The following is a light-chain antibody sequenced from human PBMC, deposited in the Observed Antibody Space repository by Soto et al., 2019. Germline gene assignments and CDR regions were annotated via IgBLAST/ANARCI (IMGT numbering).Light chain of an antibody. V-gene: IGKV3-20*01. CDR1: QSVSIH. CDR2: DTS. J-gene: IGKJ1*01. CDR3: QQYCSAGT. Sequence: IVLTLKPGPVAFSPGERATRSGRASQSVSIHLAWYQQKPGQAPRLLIYDTSTRATGIPARFSGSGSGTDFTLSISRLEPEDFAVYYGQQYCSAGTVGQGTMV.